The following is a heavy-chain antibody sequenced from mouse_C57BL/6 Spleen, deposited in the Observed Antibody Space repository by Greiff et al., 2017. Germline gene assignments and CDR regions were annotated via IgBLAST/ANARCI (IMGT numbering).Heavy chain of an antibody. J-gene: IGHJ3*01. D-gene: IGHD2-2*01. CDR1: GYTFTDYN. CDR2: INPNNGGT. CDR3: ARTGYGYPWFAY. Sequence: EVKLQESGPELVKPGASVKMSCKASGYTFTDYNMHWVKQSHGKSLEWIGYINPNNGGTSYNQKFKGKATLTVNKSSSTAYMELRSLTSEDSAVYYCARTGYGYPWFAYWGQGTLVTVSA. V-gene: IGHV1-22*01.